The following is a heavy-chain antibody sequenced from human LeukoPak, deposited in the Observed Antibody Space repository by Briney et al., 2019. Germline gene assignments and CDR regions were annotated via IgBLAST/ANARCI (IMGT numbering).Heavy chain of an antibody. CDR1: GFSFSSYP. CDR2: ISDNGGST. J-gene: IGHJ4*02. CDR3: VKAHYFDH. V-gene: IGHV3-64D*06. Sequence: GGSLRLSCSASGFSFSSYPMNWVRQTPGEGLEYVSAISDNGGSTYYADSVKGRFTISRDNSKNTLYLQMTTLRVEDTAVYYCVKAHYFDHWGQGTLVTVSS.